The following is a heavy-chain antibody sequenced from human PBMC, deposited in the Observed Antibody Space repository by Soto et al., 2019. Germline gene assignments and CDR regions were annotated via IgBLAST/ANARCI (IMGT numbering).Heavy chain of an antibody. CDR2: ISAYDGNS. J-gene: IGHJ3*02. V-gene: IGHV1-18*01. CDR1: GYTFISYG. CDR3: ARVGYFHSFDI. D-gene: IGHD2-21*01. Sequence: QVQLVQSGAEVKKPGASVKVSCKASGYTFISYGISWVRLAPGQGLQWMGWISAYDGNSNYAQNLHGRVTMTTDTSTNTAYMVLMSLRSGDTAVYYCARVGYFHSFDIWGQGTMVTVSS.